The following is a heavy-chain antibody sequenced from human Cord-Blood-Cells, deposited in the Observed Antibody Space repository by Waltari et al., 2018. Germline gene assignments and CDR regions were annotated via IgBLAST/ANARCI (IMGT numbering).Heavy chain of an antibody. CDR1: GFTFSSYE. V-gene: IGHV3-48*03. CDR2: ISSSGSTI. CDR3: ARVSLRLTGCAFDI. Sequence: EVQLVESGGGLVQPGGSLRLSCAASGFTFSSYEMNWVRQAPGRGLEWVSYISSSGSTIYYADSVKGRFTISRDNAKNSLYLQMNSLRAEDTAVYYCARVSLRLTGCAFDIWGQGTMVTVSS. J-gene: IGHJ3*02. D-gene: IGHD7-27*01.